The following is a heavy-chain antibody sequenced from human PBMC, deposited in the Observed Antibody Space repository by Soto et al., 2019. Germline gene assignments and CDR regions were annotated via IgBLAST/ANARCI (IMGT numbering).Heavy chain of an antibody. J-gene: IGHJ4*02. CDR2: IYHSGST. D-gene: IGHD3-22*01. CDR3: ARDDYESSASPFDY. Sequence: SETLSLTCTVSGGSISSSSYSWSWIRQPPGKGLEWIGYIYHSGSTYYNPSLKSRVTISVDRSKNQFSLKLSSVTAEDTAVYYCARDDYESSASPFDYWGQGTLVTVSS. CDR1: GGSISSSSYS. V-gene: IGHV4-30-2*01.